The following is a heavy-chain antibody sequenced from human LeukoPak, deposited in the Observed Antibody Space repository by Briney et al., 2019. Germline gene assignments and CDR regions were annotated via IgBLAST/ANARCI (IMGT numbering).Heavy chain of an antibody. CDR2: IYYSGST. CDR1: GESISGFY. D-gene: IGHD2-21*01. CDR3: ARGVVIAPQTLDY. V-gene: IGHV4-59*01. J-gene: IGHJ4*02. Sequence: ASETLSLTCTVSGESISGFYWTWIRQPPGKGLEWIGYIYYSGSTNYNPSLKSRVTISVDTSKNQFSLKLSSVTAADTAVYYCARGVVIAPQTLDYWGQGTLVTVSS.